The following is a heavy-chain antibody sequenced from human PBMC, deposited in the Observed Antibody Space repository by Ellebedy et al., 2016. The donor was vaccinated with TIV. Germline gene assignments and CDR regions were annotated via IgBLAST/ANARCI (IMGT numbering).Heavy chain of an antibody. V-gene: IGHV3-23*01. Sequence: GESLKISCAASGFNFGSNAMSWVRQTPGKGLEWVSGSGSGGGTHYADSVRGRFTISRDISKNTRHLQMNRLRAEDTAVYYCAKDLYYWSAIDYWGQGTLVTVSS. CDR1: GFNFGSNA. CDR2: SGSGGGT. D-gene: IGHD3-3*01. J-gene: IGHJ4*02. CDR3: AKDLYYWSAIDY.